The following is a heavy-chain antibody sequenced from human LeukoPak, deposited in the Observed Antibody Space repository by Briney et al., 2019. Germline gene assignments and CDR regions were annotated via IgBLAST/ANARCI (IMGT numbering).Heavy chain of an antibody. J-gene: IGHJ3*02. V-gene: IGHV1-2*02. D-gene: IGHD3-22*01. CDR3: ARSPPITMIVVAHAFDI. Sequence: GASVKVSCKASGYTFTGYYMHWVRQAPGQGLEWMGWINPNSGGTNYAQKFQGRVTMTRDTSISTAYMELSRLRSDDTAVYYCARSPPITMIVVAHAFDIWGQGTMVTVSS. CDR1: GYTFTGYY. CDR2: INPNSGGT.